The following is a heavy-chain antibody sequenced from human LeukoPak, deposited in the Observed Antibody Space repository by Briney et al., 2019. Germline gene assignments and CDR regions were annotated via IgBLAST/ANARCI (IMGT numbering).Heavy chain of an antibody. CDR2: IYYSGST. Sequence: SETLSLTCTVSGGSISSYYWSWIRQPPGKGLEWIGYIYYSGSTNYNPSLKSRVTISVDTSKNQFSLKLSSVTAADTAVYYCARVRGGGDLFHFWGQGTLVTVSS. D-gene: IGHD2-21*01. J-gene: IGHJ4*02. V-gene: IGHV4-59*01. CDR3: ARVRGGGDLFHF. CDR1: GGSISSYY.